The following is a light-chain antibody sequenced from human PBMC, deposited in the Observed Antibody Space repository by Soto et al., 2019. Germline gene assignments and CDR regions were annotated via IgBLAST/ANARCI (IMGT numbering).Light chain of an antibody. Sequence: QSALTQPPSVSGSPGQSVTISCTGTSSDAGSYNRVSWYQLPTGTAPKLMIYEVSDRPSGVPDRFSGSKSGNTASLTISGLQAEDEADYYCSSYTSTSPPVAFGGGTKVT. J-gene: IGLJ2*01. CDR1: SSDAGSYNR. V-gene: IGLV2-18*02. CDR2: EVS. CDR3: SSYTSTSPPVA.